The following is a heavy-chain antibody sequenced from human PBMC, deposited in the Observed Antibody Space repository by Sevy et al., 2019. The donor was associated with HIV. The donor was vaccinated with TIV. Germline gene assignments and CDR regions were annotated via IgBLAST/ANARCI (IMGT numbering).Heavy chain of an antibody. CDR2: IWHDGKNK. CDR3: ARDQAGPSDDYYYYYGMDL. D-gene: IGHD3-10*01. J-gene: IGHJ6*02. Sequence: GGSLRLSCVASGFTFRNYGMHWVRQAPGKGLEWVAVIWHDGKNKNYAESVKGRFTIFRDNSKNTLYLEMNSLRAEDTAVYYCARDQAGPSDDYYYYYGMDLWGQGTTVTVSS. CDR1: GFTFRNYG. V-gene: IGHV3-33*01.